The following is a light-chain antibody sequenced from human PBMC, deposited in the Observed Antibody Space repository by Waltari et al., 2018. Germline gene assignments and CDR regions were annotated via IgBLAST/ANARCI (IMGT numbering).Light chain of an antibody. CDR3: GSYRGSNIYV. Sequence: QSALTQPASVSGSPGQSITISCPGTSSYIGAYNFVSWYQQHPGKVPRVIIYNVNERPSRISSRFSGSKSGNTASLTISGLQPDDEADYYCGSYRGSNIYVFGTGTKVTVL. CDR2: NVN. CDR1: SSYIGAYNF. J-gene: IGLJ1*01. V-gene: IGLV2-14*03.